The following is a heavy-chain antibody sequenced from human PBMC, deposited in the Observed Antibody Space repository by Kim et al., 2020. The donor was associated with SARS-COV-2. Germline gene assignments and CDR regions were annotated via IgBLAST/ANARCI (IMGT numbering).Heavy chain of an antibody. Sequence: GFRGRFVISLDTSVSTAYLQISSLKAEDTAVYYCARGVCNGGSCYGAFQHWGQGTLVTVSS. J-gene: IGHJ1*01. D-gene: IGHD2-15*01. V-gene: IGHV7-4-1*02. CDR3: ARGVCNGGSCYGAFQH.